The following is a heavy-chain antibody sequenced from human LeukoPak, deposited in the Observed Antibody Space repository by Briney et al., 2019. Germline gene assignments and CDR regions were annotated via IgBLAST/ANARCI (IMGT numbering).Heavy chain of an antibody. CDR1: GGSFSGYY. J-gene: IGHJ4*02. CDR3: ARLGPGGHGEFDY. Sequence: SETLSLTCAVYGGSFSGYYWSWIRQPPGKGLEWIGEINHSGSTNYNPSLKSRVTISVDTSKNQFSLKLTSVTAADTAVYYCARLGPGGHGEFDYWGQGTLVTVSS. CDR2: INHSGST. D-gene: IGHD3-10*01. V-gene: IGHV4-34*01.